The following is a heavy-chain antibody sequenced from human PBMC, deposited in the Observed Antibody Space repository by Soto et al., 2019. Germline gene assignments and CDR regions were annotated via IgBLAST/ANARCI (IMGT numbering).Heavy chain of an antibody. Sequence: QVQLQQWGAGLLKPSETLSLTCAVYGGSFSGYYWSWIRQPPGKGLEWIGEINHSGSTNYNPSLMRRVTISVDTSKNQFSLKLSAVTAADTAVYYCARALDCSGGSCYFRRAFDYWGQGTLVTVS. D-gene: IGHD2-15*01. J-gene: IGHJ4*02. V-gene: IGHV4-34*01. CDR2: INHSGST. CDR1: GGSFSGYY. CDR3: ARALDCSGGSCYFRRAFDY.